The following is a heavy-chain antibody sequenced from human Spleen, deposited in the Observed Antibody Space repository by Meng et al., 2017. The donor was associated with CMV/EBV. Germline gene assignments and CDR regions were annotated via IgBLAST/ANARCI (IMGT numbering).Heavy chain of an antibody. Sequence: SLKISCAASGFTFSSYAMHWVRQAPGKGLEWVASISWNGANTASADSVKGRFTVSRDNAKNSLYLQMNSLRVEDTALYYCAKEGIGGFDHWGQGTLVTVSS. D-gene: IGHD2-21*01. J-gene: IGHJ4*02. CDR2: ISWNGANT. V-gene: IGHV3-9*01. CDR3: AKEGIGGFDH. CDR1: GFTFSSYA.